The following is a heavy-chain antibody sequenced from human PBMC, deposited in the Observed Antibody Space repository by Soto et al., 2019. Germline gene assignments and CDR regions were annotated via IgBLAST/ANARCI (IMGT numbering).Heavy chain of an antibody. CDR1: GYSFTSYW. CDR2: IYPGDSDT. D-gene: IGHD4-17*01. CDR3: ARPRTTVVTPSSDAFDI. Sequence: GESLKISCKGSGYSFTSYWIGWVRQMPGKGLEWMGIIYPGDSDTRYSPSFQGQVTISADKSISTAYLQWSSLKASDTAMYYCARPRTTVVTPSSDAFDIWGQGTMVTVSS. V-gene: IGHV5-51*01. J-gene: IGHJ3*02.